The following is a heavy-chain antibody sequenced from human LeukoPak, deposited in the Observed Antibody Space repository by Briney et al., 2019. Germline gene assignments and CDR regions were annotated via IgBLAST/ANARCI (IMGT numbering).Heavy chain of an antibody. CDR1: GYTFTGYY. CDR3: ARGPLYSSGWSETLDY. Sequence: ASVKVSCKAFGYTFTGYYMHWVRQAPGQGLEWMGWINTNTGNPTYAQGFTGRFVFSLDTSVSTAYLQISSLKAEDTAVYYCARGPLYSSGWSETLDYWGRGTLVTVSS. V-gene: IGHV7-4-1*02. CDR2: INTNTGNP. D-gene: IGHD6-19*01. J-gene: IGHJ4*02.